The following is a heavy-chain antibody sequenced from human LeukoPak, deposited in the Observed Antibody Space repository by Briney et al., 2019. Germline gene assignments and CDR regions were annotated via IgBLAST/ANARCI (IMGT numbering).Heavy chain of an antibody. CDR1: GFTFRSYS. D-gene: IGHD3-10*01. V-gene: IGHV3-30*04. CDR2: ISYDGSNK. CDR3: AKPLSRVRGVTVLFDY. Sequence: GGSLRLSCAASGFTFRSYSMHWVRQAPGKGLELVAVISYDGSNKYYADSVKGRFTISRDNSKNTLYLQMNSLRAEDTAVYYCAKPLSRVRGVTVLFDYWGQGTLVTVSS. J-gene: IGHJ4*02.